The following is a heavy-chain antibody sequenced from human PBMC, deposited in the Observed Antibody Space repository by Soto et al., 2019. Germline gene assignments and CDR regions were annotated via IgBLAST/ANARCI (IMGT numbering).Heavy chain of an antibody. CDR3: ARWFTYGNFDYFDY. Sequence: PGGSLSLSCAASGFTFSSDWMHWFRQAPGKGLVWVSRIDSGGRTTTYADSVKGRFTISRDNTKNTLYLQMNGPRAEDTALYYCARWFTYGNFDYFDYWGQGTQVTVSS. J-gene: IGHJ4*02. V-gene: IGHV3-74*01. CDR1: GFTFSSDW. D-gene: IGHD3-10*01. CDR2: IDSGGRTT.